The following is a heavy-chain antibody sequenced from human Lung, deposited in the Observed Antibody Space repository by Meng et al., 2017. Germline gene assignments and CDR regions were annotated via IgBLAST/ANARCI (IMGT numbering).Heavy chain of an antibody. CDR3: AKALGWGSSPDY. Sequence: QVQLVQSVADVKKPGASVKVSCKASGYTFTAYYIHWVRQAPGQGLEWMGRINPNSGGTNFAQKFQGRVIMTRDTSISTAYMELSSLGFDDTAVYYCAKALGWGSSPDYWGQGILVTVSS. J-gene: IGHJ4*02. CDR2: INPNSGGT. V-gene: IGHV1-2*06. D-gene: IGHD2-21*01. CDR1: GYTFTAYY.